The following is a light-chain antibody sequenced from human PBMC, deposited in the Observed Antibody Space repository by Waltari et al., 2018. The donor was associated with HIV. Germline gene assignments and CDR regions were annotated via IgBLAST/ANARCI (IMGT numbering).Light chain of an antibody. V-gene: IGLV1-44*01. J-gene: IGLJ2*01. CDR3: AAWDDSLRGV. CDR1: SSTIGSNT. CDR2: SNN. Sequence: QSVLTQPPSASGTPGQRVTISCSGSSSTIGSNTVNWYQQLPGTAPKLFIYSNNLRPSGVPDRFSGSRSGTSASLAISGLQSEDEAYYYCAAWDDSLRGVFGGGTKLTVL.